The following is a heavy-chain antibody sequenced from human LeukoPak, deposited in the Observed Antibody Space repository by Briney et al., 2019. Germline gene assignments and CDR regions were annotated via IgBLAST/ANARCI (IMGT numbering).Heavy chain of an antibody. CDR3: ARSFRITMVRGVFNWFDP. D-gene: IGHD3-10*01. CDR1: GGSFSGYY. J-gene: IGHJ5*02. Sequence: SETLSLTCAVYGGSFSGYYWSWIRQPPGKGLEWIGEINHSGSTCYNPSLKSRVTISVDTSKNQFSLKLSSVTAADTAVYYCARSFRITMVRGVFNWFDPWGQGTLVTVSS. V-gene: IGHV4-34*01. CDR2: INHSGST.